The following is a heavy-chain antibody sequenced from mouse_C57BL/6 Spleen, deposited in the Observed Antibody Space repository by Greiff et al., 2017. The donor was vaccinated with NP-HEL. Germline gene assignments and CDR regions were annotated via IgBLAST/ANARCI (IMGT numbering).Heavy chain of an antibody. CDR1: GYTFTSYW. CDR3: AREGVYYVSSPFDY. D-gene: IGHD1-1*01. CDR2: IYPGSGST. V-gene: IGHV1-55*01. J-gene: IGHJ2*01. Sequence: VQLQQSGAELVKPGASVKMSCKASGYTFTSYWITWVKQRPGQGLEWIGDIYPGSGSTNYNEKFKSKATLTVDTSSSTAYMQLSSLTSDDSAVYYCAREGVYYVSSPFDYWGQGTTLTVSS.